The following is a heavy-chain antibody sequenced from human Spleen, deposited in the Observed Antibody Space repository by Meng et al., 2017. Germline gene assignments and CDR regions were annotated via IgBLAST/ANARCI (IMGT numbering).Heavy chain of an antibody. CDR2: IYLSGST. J-gene: IGHJ4*02. Sequence: GVVTPLRTPFLTCAGYGVSISSINWRRWIRQTPGKGLEWIGDIYLSGSTNYNPSLKSRVTISVDKSKNQFSLKLSSGTAADTAVYYCARGPTTMDHDFDYWGQGTLVTVSS. V-gene: IGHV4-4*02. CDR1: GVSISSINW. D-gene: IGHD4-11*01. CDR3: ARGPTTMDHDFDY.